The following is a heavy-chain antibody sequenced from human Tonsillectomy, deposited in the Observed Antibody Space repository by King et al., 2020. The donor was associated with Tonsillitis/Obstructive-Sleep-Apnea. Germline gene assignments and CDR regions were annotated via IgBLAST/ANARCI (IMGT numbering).Heavy chain of an antibody. CDR2: ISSSSSYI. CDR1: GFTFSSYS. CDR3: ARDDSSGYLYYYYYYMEV. D-gene: IGHD3-22*01. J-gene: IGHJ6*03. V-gene: IGHV3-21*01. Sequence: VQLVESGGGLVKPGGSLRLSCAASGFTFSSYSMNWVRQAPGKGLEWVSSISSSSSYIYYADSVKGRFTISRDNAKNSLYLQMNSLRAEDTAVYYCARDDSSGYLYYYYYYMEVWGKGTTVTVSS.